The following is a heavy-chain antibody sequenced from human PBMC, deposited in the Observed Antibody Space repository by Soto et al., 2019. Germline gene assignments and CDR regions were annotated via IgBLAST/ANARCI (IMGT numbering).Heavy chain of an antibody. D-gene: IGHD3-10*01. Sequence: WGSLRLSCAASGFTFSDYYMSWIRQAPGKGLEWVSYISSSGSTIYYADSVKGRFTISRDNAKNSLYLQMNSLRAEDTAVYYCARGYYGSGSYAAVYYYYMGVWGKGTTVTVS. J-gene: IGHJ6*03. CDR3: ARGYYGSGSYAAVYYYYMGV. CDR2: ISSSGSTI. CDR1: GFTFSDYY. V-gene: IGHV3-11*01.